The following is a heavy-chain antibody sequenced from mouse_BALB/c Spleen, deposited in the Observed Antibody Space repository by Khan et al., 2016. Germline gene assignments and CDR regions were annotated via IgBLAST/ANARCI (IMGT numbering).Heavy chain of an antibody. V-gene: IGHV14-3*02. J-gene: IGHJ2*01. D-gene: IGHD2-1*01. CDR2: IDPANGNF. CDR1: GFNIKDTY. CDR3: AGGNSPFDY. Sequence: QLKQSGAELVKPGASVTLSCTASGFNIKDTYLHWVKQRPEQGLEWIGRIDPANGNFKFDPKFQGKATITADTYSNTTYLQLSGLTSEDTAVYYCAGGNSPFDYWGQGTTLTVSS.